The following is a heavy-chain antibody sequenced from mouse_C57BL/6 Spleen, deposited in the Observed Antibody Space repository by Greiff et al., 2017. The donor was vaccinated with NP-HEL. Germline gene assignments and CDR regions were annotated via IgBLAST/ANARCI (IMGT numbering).Heavy chain of an antibody. CDR1: GFTFSDYG. J-gene: IGHJ3*01. Sequence: EVKLVESGGGLVKPGGSLKLSCAASGFTFSDYGMHWVRQAPGKGLEWVAYISSGSSTIYYADTVKGRFTISRDNAKNTLFLQMTSLRSEDTAMYYCARERGFAYWGQGTLVTVSA. CDR2: ISSGSSTI. CDR3: ARERGFAY. V-gene: IGHV5-17*01.